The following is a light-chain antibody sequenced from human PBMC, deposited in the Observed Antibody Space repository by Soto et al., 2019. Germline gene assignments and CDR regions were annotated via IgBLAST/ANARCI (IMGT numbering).Light chain of an antibody. V-gene: IGKV3-20*01. CDR1: QSVSSY. J-gene: IGKJ4*01. CDR2: RVS. CDR3: QQYGSLPLT. Sequence: EIVLTQSPATLSLSPGERATLSCRASQSVSSYLAWYQQKPGQAPRLLIYRVSSRATGVPDRFSGSGSGTDYTLTISRLEPEDFAVYYCQQYGSLPLTFGGGTKVDIK.